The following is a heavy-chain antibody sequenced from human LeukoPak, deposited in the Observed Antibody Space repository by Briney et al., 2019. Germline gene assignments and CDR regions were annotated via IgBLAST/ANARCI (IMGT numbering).Heavy chain of an antibody. Sequence: ASVKVSCKASGYTFTSYYMHWVRQAPGQGLEWMGIINPSGGSTSCAQKFQGRVTMTRDTSTSTVYMELSSLRSEDTAVYYCARQSVATTKFDYWGQGTLVTVSS. CDR1: GYTFTSYY. CDR3: ARQSVATTKFDY. J-gene: IGHJ4*02. CDR2: INPSGGST. D-gene: IGHD5-12*01. V-gene: IGHV1-46*01.